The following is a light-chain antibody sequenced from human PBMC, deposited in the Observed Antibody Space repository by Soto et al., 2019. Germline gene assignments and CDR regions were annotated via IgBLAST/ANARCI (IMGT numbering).Light chain of an antibody. Sequence: EIVMTQSPATLSVSPRERATLSCRASQSVSSNLAWYQQKPGQAPRLLIYGASTRATGIPARFSGSGSGTEFTLTLSSLQSEDFAVYYCQQYNNWPPMAFGQGTKVEIK. CDR1: QSVSSN. V-gene: IGKV3-15*01. CDR2: GAS. J-gene: IGKJ1*01. CDR3: QQYNNWPPMA.